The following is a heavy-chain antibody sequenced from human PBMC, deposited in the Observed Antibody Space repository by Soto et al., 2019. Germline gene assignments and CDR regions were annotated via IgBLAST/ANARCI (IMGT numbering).Heavy chain of an antibody. Sequence: QVQLVQSGAEVKKPGSSVKVSCKASGGTFSTYVISWVRQAPGQGLEGMGRVIPMSGSSNYAQKFQGRVTMTADKDTSIADMEGRSLESEDTAVYSCARGRPRSGPPFYCYGVDVWGQGTTVIVSS. D-gene: IGHD1-26*01. CDR3: ARGRPRSGPPFYCYGVDV. J-gene: IGHJ6*02. CDR2: VIPMSGSS. CDR1: GGTFSTYV. V-gene: IGHV1-69*06.